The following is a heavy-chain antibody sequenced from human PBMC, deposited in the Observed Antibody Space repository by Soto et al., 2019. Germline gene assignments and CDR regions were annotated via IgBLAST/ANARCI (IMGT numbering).Heavy chain of an antibody. V-gene: IGHV3-53*01. CDR3: AKGVAHNDNYLPFQY. CDR2: IYSDGRT. D-gene: IGHD1-1*01. J-gene: IGHJ4*02. Sequence: PGGSLRLSCAASGFPVSYNYMTWVRLTPGKGLEWVSVIYSDGRTYHADSVMGRFTISRANSENALYLQMDRLRVDDTAVYYCAKGVAHNDNYLPFQYWGPGTLVTSPQ. CDR1: GFPVSYNY.